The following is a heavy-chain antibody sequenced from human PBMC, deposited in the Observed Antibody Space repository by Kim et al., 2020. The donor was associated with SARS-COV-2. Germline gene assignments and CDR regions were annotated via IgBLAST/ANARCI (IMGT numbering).Heavy chain of an antibody. D-gene: IGHD2-15*01. CDR3: AVEILPRLGFDT. J-gene: IGHJ5*02. CDR2: ISSSGSTI. V-gene: IGHV3-48*03. CDR1: GFTFSSYE. Sequence: GGSLRLSCAASGFTFSSYEMNWVRQAPGKGLEWVSNISSSGSTIYYADSVKGRFTISRDNTKNSMYLQMNSLRAEDTAVYYCAVEILPRLGFDTWGQGSLVTVSS.